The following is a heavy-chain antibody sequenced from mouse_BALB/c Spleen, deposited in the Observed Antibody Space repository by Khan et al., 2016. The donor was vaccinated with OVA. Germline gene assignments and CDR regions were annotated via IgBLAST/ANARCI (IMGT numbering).Heavy chain of an antibody. CDR1: GYTITSDYA. CDR2: ISYSGST. V-gene: IGHV3-2*02. Sequence: EVQLQESGPGLVKPSQSLSLTCTVTGYTITSDYASNWIRQFPGNILEWPGYISYSGSTSYNPSLKSRISITRDPSKNQFFLQLNSMTTEDTATYYCARSRMANWGQGTTLTVSS. CDR3: ARSRMAN. J-gene: IGHJ2*01.